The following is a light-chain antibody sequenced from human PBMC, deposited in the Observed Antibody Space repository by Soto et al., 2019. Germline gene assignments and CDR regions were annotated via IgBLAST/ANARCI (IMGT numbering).Light chain of an antibody. CDR1: QSVSSSY. Sequence: ENVLTQSPGTLSLSPGEKATLSCRARQSVSSSYLAWYQQKPGQAPRLLIYGTSSRATAIPDRFSGSGSGTDFTLTISRLEPEDFAVYYCQQYGSSSWTFGQGTKV. J-gene: IGKJ1*01. V-gene: IGKV3-20*01. CDR3: QQYGSSSWT. CDR2: GTS.